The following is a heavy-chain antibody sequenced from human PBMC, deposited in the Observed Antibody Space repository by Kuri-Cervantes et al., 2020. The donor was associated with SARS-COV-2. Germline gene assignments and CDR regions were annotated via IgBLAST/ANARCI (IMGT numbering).Heavy chain of an antibody. CDR3: ARRGEYSSGSFDY. V-gene: IGHV4-38-2*01. CDR2: IYYSGGT. CDR1: GYSISSGYY. J-gene: IGHJ4*02. D-gene: IGHD6-19*01. Sequence: SQTLSLTCAVSGYSISSGYYWGWIRQPPGKGLEWIGSIYYSGGTYYNPSLKSRVTISVDTSKNQFSLKLSSVTAADTAVYYCARRGEYSSGSFDYWGQGTLVTVSS.